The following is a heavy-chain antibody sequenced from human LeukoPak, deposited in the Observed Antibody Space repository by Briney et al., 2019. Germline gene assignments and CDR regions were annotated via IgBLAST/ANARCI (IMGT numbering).Heavy chain of an antibody. D-gene: IGHD3-22*01. V-gene: IGHV4-59*01. J-gene: IGHJ5*02. Sequence: SETLSLTCTVSGGSINNYYWTWIRQPPGKGLECIGYVYYTGSTYYNPSLKSRVTISVDTSKNQFSLKLSSVTAADTAVYYCARFCNYYDSSGYYYGFDPWGQGTLVTVSS. CDR2: VYYTGST. CDR1: GGSINNYY. CDR3: ARFCNYYDSSGYYYGFDP.